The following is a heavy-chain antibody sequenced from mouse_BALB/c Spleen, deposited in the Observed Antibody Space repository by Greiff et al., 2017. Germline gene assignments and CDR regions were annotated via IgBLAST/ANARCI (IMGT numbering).Heavy chain of an antibody. CDR1: GYTFSSYW. CDR2: ILPGSGST. CDR3: ARWTDGYYERSGFAY. D-gene: IGHD2-3*01. V-gene: IGHV1-9*01. J-gene: IGHJ3*01. Sequence: VQLQQSGAELMKPGASVKISCKATGYTFSSYWIEWVKQRPGHGLEWIGEILPGSGSTNYNEKFKGKATFTADTSSNTAYMQLSSLTSEDSAVYYCARWTDGYYERSGFAYWGQGTLVTVSA.